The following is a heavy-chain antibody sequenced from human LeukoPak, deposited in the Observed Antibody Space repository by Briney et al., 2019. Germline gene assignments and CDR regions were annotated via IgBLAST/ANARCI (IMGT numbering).Heavy chain of an antibody. J-gene: IGHJ3*02. CDR3: TRVEYYYDSSGTTGAFDI. D-gene: IGHD3-22*01. CDR1: GFTFGDYA. V-gene: IGHV3-49*03. CDR2: IRSKAYGGTT. Sequence: PGGSLRLSCTASGFTFGDYAMSWFRQAPGKGLEWVGFIRSKAYGGTTEYAASVKGRFTISRDDSRSIAYLQMNSLKTEDTAVYYCTRVEYYYDSSGTTGAFDIWGQGTMVTVSS.